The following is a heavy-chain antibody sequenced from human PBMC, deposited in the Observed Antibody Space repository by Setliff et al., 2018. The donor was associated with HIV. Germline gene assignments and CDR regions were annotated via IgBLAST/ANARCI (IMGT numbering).Heavy chain of an antibody. V-gene: IGHV4-39*02. CDR3: AREGDGIDY. D-gene: IGHD2-21*02. CDR1: GASISTTTYY. CDR2: IHYTGNT. J-gene: IGHJ4*02. Sequence: SETLSLTCTVSGASISTTTYYWGWIRQPPGKGLEWIGSIHYTGNTYNTPSLKNRLTISVDASKNQISLKLTSVTAADTAIYFCAREGDGIDYWGQGILVTSPQ.